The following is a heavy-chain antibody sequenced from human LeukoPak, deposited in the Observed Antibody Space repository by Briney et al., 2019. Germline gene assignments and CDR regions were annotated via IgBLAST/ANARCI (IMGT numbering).Heavy chain of an antibody. D-gene: IGHD4-17*01. CDR3: MRLLRRNDDSDQFDY. Sequence: GESLKISCKGSGYSFTTYWIGWVRQMPGKGLEWMGIIYPGDSDTRYSPSFQGQVTISADKFISTAYLQWSSLKRSDTGIEYCMRLLRRNDDSDQFDYWGQGTLVTVSS. CDR2: IYPGDSDT. CDR1: GYSFTTYW. J-gene: IGHJ4*02. V-gene: IGHV5-51*01.